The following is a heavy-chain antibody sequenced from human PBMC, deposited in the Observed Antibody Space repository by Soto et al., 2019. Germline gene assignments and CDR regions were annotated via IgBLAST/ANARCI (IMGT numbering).Heavy chain of an antibody. CDR2: ISGSGGST. V-gene: IGHV3-23*01. CDR1: GFTFSDYA. CDR3: ARDPIPELLFAY. D-gene: IGHD1-7*01. J-gene: IGHJ4*02. Sequence: GGSLRLSCAASGFTFSDYAMNWVRQAPGKGLEWVSVISGSGGSTYYADSVKGRFTISRDNFKNTLYLQMNSLRAEDTAVYYCARDPIPELLFAYWGQGTLVTVSS.